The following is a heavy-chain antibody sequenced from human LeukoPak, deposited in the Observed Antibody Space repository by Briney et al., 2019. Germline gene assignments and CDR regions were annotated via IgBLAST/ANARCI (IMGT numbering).Heavy chain of an antibody. CDR2: INHSGST. Sequence: SETLSLTCAVYGGSFSGYYWSWIRQPPGKGLEWIGEINHSGSTNYNPSLKSRVTISVDTSKNQFSLKLSSVTAADTAVYYCASLVIHWGQGTLVTVSS. D-gene: IGHD3-16*02. CDR3: ASLVIH. CDR1: GGSFSGYY. J-gene: IGHJ4*02. V-gene: IGHV4-34*01.